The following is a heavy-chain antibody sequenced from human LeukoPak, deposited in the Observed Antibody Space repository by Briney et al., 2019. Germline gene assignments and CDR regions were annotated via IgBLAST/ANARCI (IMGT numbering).Heavy chain of an antibody. Sequence: PSETLSLTCAVYGGSFSGYYWSRIRQPPGKGLEWIGEINHSGSTNYNPSLKSRVTISVDTSKIQFSLKLSSVTVADTAVYYCASRIVPSSDFDYWGQGTLVTVSS. V-gene: IGHV4-34*01. CDR1: GGSFSGYY. CDR2: INHSGST. D-gene: IGHD5-12*01. J-gene: IGHJ4*02. CDR3: ASRIVPSSDFDY.